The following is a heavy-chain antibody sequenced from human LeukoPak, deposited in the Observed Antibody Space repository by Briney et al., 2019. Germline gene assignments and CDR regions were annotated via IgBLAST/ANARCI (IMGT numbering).Heavy chain of an antibody. Sequence: KPSETLSLTCGVFGGSFSYYHWTWIRQPPGKALEWIGEIVHTGSATYNPSLTRRVTISADTSKQQFSLKMTSVTAADTAFYYCARGPDRLTSPSYCLWGQEPLVTVS. V-gene: IGHV4-34*01. CDR2: IVHTGSA. D-gene: IGHD1-1*01. J-gene: IGHJ4*02. CDR1: GGSFSYYH. CDR3: ARGPDRLTSPSYCL.